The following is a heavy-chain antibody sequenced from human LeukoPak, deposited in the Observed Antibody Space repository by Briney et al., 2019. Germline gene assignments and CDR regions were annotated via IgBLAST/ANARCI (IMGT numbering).Heavy chain of an antibody. CDR2: INWNGGST. Sequence: GGCLRLSCAASGFTFDDYGLNWVRQAPGKGLEWVSGINWNGGSTGYADSVKGRFTISRDNAKNSLYLQMNSLRAEDTALYYCARSGTFGGVIVIGWFDPWGQGTLVTVSS. J-gene: IGHJ5*02. V-gene: IGHV3-20*04. CDR1: GFTFDDYG. CDR3: ARSGTFGGVIVIGWFDP. D-gene: IGHD3-16*02.